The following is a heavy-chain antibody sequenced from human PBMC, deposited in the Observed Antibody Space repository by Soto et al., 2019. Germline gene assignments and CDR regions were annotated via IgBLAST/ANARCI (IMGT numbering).Heavy chain of an antibody. J-gene: IGHJ6*02. V-gene: IGHV4-39*01. Sequence: SETLSLTCTVSGGSISSSSYYWGWIRQPPGKGLAWIGSIYYSGSTYYNPSLKSRVTLSVDTSKNQFSLTLSSVTAADTAVYYCARPGPGYSSSWYENGMDVGGQGTTVTVSS. CDR2: IYYSGST. CDR3: ARPGPGYSSSWYENGMDV. CDR1: GGSISSSSYY. D-gene: IGHD6-13*01.